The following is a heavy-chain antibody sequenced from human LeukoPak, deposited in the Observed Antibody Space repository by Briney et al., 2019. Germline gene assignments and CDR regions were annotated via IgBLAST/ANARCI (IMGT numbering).Heavy chain of an antibody. CDR2: INSDGSST. CDR1: GFTFSSYW. V-gene: IGHV3-74*01. D-gene: IGHD6-19*01. CDR3: ARGHSSGWYRLDY. Sequence: GGSLRLSCAASGFTFSSYWMHWVRQAPGKGLVWVSRINSDGSSTSYADSVKGRFTISRDNAKKTLYLQMNSLRAEDTAVYYCARGHSSGWYRLDYWGQGTLVTVSS. J-gene: IGHJ4*02.